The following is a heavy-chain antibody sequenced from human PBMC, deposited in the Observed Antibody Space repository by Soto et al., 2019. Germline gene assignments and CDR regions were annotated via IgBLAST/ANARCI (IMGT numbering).Heavy chain of an antibody. CDR1: SGSFSGYY. J-gene: IGHJ4*02. V-gene: IGHV4-34*01. Sequence: PSETLSPTCSIYSGSFSGYYWSWIRQPPGKGLEWIGEISQSGNTNYSPSLKSRVSISIDTSKKQFSLNLASVSAADTAVYYCARAPKVSGSSQTRPDFWGQGTLVTVSS. CDR3: ARAPKVSGSSQTRPDF. CDR2: ISQSGNT. D-gene: IGHD6-6*01.